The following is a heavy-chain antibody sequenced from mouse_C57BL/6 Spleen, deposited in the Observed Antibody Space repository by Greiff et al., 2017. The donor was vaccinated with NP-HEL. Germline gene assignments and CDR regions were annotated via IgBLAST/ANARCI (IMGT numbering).Heavy chain of an antibody. D-gene: IGHD2-12*01. CDR1: GFTFSDYG. Sequence: DVKLMESGGGLVKPGGSLKLSCAASGFTFSDYGMHWVRQAPEKGLEWVAYISSGSSTIDYADTVKGRFTISRDNAKNTLFLQMTSLRSEDTAMYYCARDNYSFPMDYWGQGTSVTVSS. CDR2: ISSGSSTI. CDR3: ARDNYSFPMDY. V-gene: IGHV5-17*01. J-gene: IGHJ4*01.